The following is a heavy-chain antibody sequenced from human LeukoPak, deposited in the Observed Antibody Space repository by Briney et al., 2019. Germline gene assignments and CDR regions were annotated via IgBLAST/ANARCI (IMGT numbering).Heavy chain of an antibody. D-gene: IGHD2-15*01. J-gene: IGHJ6*02. CDR3: ARDLSYCSGGSCHYYYYGMDV. Sequence: GRSLRLSCAASGFTFSSYAMHWVRQAPGKGLEWVAVISYDGSNKYYADSVKGRFTISRDNSKNTLYLQMNSLRAEDTAVYYCARDLSYCSGGSCHYYYYGMDVWGQGTTVTVSS. V-gene: IGHV3-30*04. CDR1: GFTFSSYA. CDR2: ISYDGSNK.